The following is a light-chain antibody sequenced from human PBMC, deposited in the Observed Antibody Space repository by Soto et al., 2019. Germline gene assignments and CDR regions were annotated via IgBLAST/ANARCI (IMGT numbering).Light chain of an antibody. V-gene: IGLV1-47*01. Sequence: QSVLAQPPSASGTPGQRVTISCSGSSSNIGKNFVYWYQQLPGTAPRLLIYRNDQRPSGVPDRISASRSGTSASLAIGGLRSEDEADYYCAAWDDSLRGYVAFGGGTKVTVL. CDR2: RND. J-gene: IGLJ2*01. CDR1: SSNIGKNF. CDR3: AAWDDSLRGYVA.